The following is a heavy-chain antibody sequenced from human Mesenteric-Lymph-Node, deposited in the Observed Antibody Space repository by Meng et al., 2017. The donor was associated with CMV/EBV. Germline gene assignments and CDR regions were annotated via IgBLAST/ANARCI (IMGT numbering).Heavy chain of an antibody. J-gene: IGHJ4*02. CDR1: GFTVSSNY. V-gene: IGHV3-53*01. CDR2: IYSGGST. Sequence: GESLKISCAASGFTVSSNYMSWVRQAPGKGLEWVSVIYSGGSTYYADSVKGRFTISRDNSKNTLYLQMNSLRAEDTAVYYCARDGGYVEMAVYWGQGTLVTVSS. D-gene: IGHD5-24*01. CDR3: ARDGGYVEMAVY.